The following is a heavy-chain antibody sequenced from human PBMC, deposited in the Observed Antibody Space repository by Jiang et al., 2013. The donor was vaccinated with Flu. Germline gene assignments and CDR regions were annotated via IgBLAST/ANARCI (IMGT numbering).Heavy chain of an antibody. V-gene: IGHV4-59*08. CDR3: ARHLRVSGNYYPLDY. D-gene: IGHD1-26*01. J-gene: IGHJ4*02. Sequence: GLVKPSETLSLTCTVSGVSINNYYWSWIRQSPGKGLEWIGYIHYSGSTNYNPSLKSRLTMSVDTPNNQFSLKLSSVTAADTAVYYCARHLRVSGNYYPLDYWGQGTLVTVSS. CDR2: IHYSGST. CDR1: GVSINNYY.